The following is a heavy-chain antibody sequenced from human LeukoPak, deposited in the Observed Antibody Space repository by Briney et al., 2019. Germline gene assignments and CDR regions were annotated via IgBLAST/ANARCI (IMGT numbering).Heavy chain of an antibody. CDR3: ARAAAGLGDAFDM. Sequence: PGGSLRLSCAASGFTFSHYWMPWVRQAPGKGLVWVSRINSDGSSTSYADSVKGRFTISRDNAKNTLYLQMNSLRAEDTAVYYCARAAAGLGDAFDMWGQGTMVTVSS. D-gene: IGHD3-10*01. CDR1: GFTFSHYW. V-gene: IGHV3-74*01. J-gene: IGHJ3*02. CDR2: INSDGSST.